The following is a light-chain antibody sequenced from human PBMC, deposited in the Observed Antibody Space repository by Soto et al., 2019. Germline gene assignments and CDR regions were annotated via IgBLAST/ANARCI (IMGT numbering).Light chain of an antibody. J-gene: IGKJ4*01. CDR2: GAS. V-gene: IGKV3-20*01. Sequence: EIVLTQSPGTLSLSPGERSTLVCRASQSVSSDLAWYHQKPGQAPRLLIYGASSRATGIPDRFSGSGSGTEFSLTISRLEPKDFAVYYCHQYGISPFGGGTKVDIK. CDR1: QSVSSD. CDR3: HQYGISP.